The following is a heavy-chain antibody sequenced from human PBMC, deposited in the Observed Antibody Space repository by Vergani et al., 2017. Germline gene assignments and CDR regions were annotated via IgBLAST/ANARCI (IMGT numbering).Heavy chain of an antibody. J-gene: IGHJ6*02. Sequence: QVQLVESGGGVVQPGRSLRLSCAASGFTFSSYGMHWVRQAPGKGLEWVAVISYDGSTKYYADSVKGRFTISRDNSKNTLYLQMNSLRAEVTAVYYCAKDRREYYYYYYGMDVWGQGTTVTVSS. V-gene: IGHV3-30*18. CDR3: AKDRREYYYYYYGMDV. CDR2: ISYDGSTK. CDR1: GFTFSSYG.